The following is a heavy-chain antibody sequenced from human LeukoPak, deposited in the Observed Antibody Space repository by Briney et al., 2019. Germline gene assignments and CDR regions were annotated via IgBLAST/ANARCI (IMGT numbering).Heavy chain of an antibody. V-gene: IGHV3-7*01. CDR2: IKQDGSEK. Sequence: GGSLRLSCAASGFTFSSYWMSWVRQAPGKGLEWVASIKQDGSEKYYVDSVKGRFTISRDNAKNSLYLQMNSLRAEDTAVYYCARAPYDFWSGYYTPYYYYMDVWGKGTTVTVSS. D-gene: IGHD3-3*01. J-gene: IGHJ6*03. CDR1: GFTFSSYW. CDR3: ARAPYDFWSGYYTPYYYYMDV.